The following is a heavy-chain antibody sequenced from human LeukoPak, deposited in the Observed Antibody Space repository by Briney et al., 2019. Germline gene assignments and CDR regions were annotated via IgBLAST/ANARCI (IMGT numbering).Heavy chain of an antibody. J-gene: IGHJ5*02. Sequence: PSETLSLTCAVYGGSFSGYYWSWIRQPPGKGLEWIGQINHSGSTNYDPSLKSRVTISLDTSNNQFSLRLSSVTAADTAVYYCARGFLSQWLASPWGQGTLVTVSS. D-gene: IGHD6-19*01. V-gene: IGHV4-34*01. CDR3: ARGFLSQWLASP. CDR1: GGSFSGYY. CDR2: INHSGST.